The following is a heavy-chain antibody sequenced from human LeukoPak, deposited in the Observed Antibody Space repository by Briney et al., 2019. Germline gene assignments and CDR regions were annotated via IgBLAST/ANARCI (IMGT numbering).Heavy chain of an antibody. CDR2: IKQDGSEK. J-gene: IGHJ4*02. CDR1: GFTFSSYS. D-gene: IGHD6-13*01. Sequence: GGSLRLSCAASGFTFSSYSMSWVRQAPGKGLEWVANIKQDGSEKYYVDSVKGRFTISRDNAKNSLYLQMNSLRAEDTAVYYCANLYSSSWYGRGMYYFDYWGQGTLVTVSS. V-gene: IGHV3-7*01. CDR3: ANLYSSSWYGRGMYYFDY.